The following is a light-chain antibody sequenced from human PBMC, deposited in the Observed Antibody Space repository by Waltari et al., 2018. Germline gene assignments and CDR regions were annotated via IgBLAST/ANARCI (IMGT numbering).Light chain of an antibody. CDR3: QQFNDWPRT. J-gene: IGKJ1*01. V-gene: IGKV3-15*01. Sequence: EEVMTPSRATLSVSPGGRATISCRPSRSISINLVWYQQRPGQAPRLLIYGASTRATDIPARFSGSGSGTEFTLTISSLQSEDAAVYYCQQFNDWPRTFGQGTKVEVK. CDR2: GAS. CDR1: RSISIN.